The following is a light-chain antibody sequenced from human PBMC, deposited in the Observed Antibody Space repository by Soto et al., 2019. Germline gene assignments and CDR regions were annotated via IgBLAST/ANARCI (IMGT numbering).Light chain of an antibody. Sequence: DIQMTQSPSTLSASVGDRVTITCRASQNIGSSLAWYQHRAGKAPKLLVFDASTLQTGVPSRFSDSGLGTEFTLTITGLQPDDFATYYCQQHNDYSAVTFGQGTKLEIK. V-gene: IGKV1-5*01. J-gene: IGKJ2*01. CDR3: QQHNDYSAVT. CDR1: QNIGSS. CDR2: DAS.